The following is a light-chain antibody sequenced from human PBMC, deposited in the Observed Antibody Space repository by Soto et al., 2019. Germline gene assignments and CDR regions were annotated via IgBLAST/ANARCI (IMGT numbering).Light chain of an antibody. J-gene: IGKJ2*01. Sequence: EIVMTQSPASLSVSPGETATLSCRASQSISNSSAWYQQKPGQARSLLIYGASTRATGIPARFSGSGSGTEFTLTISSLQSEDSALYYCQQYNNWPPRTFGQGTKLEIK. CDR3: QQYNNWPPRT. CDR1: QSISNS. V-gene: IGKV3-15*01. CDR2: GAS.